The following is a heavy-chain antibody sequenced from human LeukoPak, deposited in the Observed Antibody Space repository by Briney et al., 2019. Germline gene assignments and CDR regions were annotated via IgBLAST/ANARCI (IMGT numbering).Heavy chain of an antibody. Sequence: PGASLRLSCAASGFTFSSYAMSWVRQAPGKRRQWVSGISATGGSTYYADSVKGRFAVSRDNSKNTRYLQMNSLRAEDTAVYYCAKDWGSGWLFDYWGQGTLVTVCS. D-gene: IGHD6-19*01. CDR1: GFTFSSYA. CDR2: ISATGGST. V-gene: IGHV3-23*01. J-gene: IGHJ4*02. CDR3: AKDWGSGWLFDY.